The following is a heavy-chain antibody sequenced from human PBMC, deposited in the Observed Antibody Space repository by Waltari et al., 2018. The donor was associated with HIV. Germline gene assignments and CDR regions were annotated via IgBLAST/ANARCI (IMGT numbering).Heavy chain of an antibody. CDR2: FYAGGST. J-gene: IGHJ4*02. V-gene: IGHV3-53*02. D-gene: IGHD6-19*01. CDR1: GFTVSSNY. Sequence: EVQLVETGGGLIQPGGSLRLSCAASGFTVSSNYMSWVRQAPGKGLEWVSTFYAGGSTDYADSVKGRFTISRDNAKNTLYRQMNSLRAEDTAVYYCARDLSSGWLFSWGQGTLVTVSS. CDR3: ARDLSSGWLFS.